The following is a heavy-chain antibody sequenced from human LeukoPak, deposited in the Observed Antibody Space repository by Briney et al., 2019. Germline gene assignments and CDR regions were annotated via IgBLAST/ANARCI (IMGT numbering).Heavy chain of an antibody. CDR2: IYYSGST. CDR1: GGSISIYY. CDR3: ARSREMAPLDY. J-gene: IGHJ4*02. V-gene: IGHV4-59*01. Sequence: KPSETLSLTCSVSGGSISIYYWSWIRQPPGKGLEWIGYIYYSGSTNYNPSLKSRVTISVDTSKNQFSLKLSSVTAADTAVYYCARSREMAPLDYWGQGTLVTVSS. D-gene: IGHD5-24*01.